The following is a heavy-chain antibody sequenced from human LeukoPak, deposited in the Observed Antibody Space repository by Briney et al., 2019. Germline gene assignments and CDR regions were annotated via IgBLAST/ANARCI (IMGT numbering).Heavy chain of an antibody. CDR1: GGSISSYY. J-gene: IGHJ4*02. CDR3: ARTVGATHFDY. V-gene: IGHV4-59*01. D-gene: IGHD1-26*01. Sequence: SETLSLTCTVSGGSISSYYWSWIRQPPGKGLEWIGYIYYSGSTNYNPSLKSRVTISVDTSKNQFSLKLSSVTAADTAVYYCARTVGATHFDYWGQGTLVTDSS. CDR2: IYYSGST.